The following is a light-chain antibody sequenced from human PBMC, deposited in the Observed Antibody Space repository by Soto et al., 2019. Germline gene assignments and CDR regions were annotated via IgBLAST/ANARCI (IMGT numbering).Light chain of an antibody. J-gene: IGKJ5*01. CDR3: MQALQRPIS. V-gene: IGKV2-28*01. CDR1: QSLLNSNGYYY. CDR2: LGS. Sequence: DVGLSESARSPRVTPGQPTSISCRSTQSLLNSNGYYYLDWYLQKPGQSPQLLISLGSNRASGVPDRFSGSGSGTDFTLKISRGQGEDAGLYYRMQALQRPISFGQGTRLEIK.